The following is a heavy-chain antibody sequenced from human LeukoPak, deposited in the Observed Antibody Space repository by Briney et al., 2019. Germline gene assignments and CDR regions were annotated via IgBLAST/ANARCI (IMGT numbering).Heavy chain of an antibody. D-gene: IGHD2-21*02. CDR2: IYPGDYET. CDR1: GYSFSNYW. V-gene: IGHV5-51*01. J-gene: IGHJ4*02. CDR3: AIPPGYCGNDCSFDH. Sequence: KGGESLKISCEGSGYSFSNYWIDWVRQMPGKGLEWMGIIYPGDYETRYSPSFQGLVTISVDKSISTAYLQWSSLKASDTAMYYCAIPPGYCGNDCSFDHWGQGTLVTVSS.